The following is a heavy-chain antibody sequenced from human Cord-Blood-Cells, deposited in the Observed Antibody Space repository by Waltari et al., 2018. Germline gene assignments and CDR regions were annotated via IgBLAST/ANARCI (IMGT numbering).Heavy chain of an antibody. V-gene: IGHV4-59*01. CDR2: IYYSGST. D-gene: IGHD5-12*01. CDR3: ARQVEMATINDAFDI. J-gene: IGHJ3*02. CDR1: GGSISSSY. Sequence: QVQLQESGPGLVKPSETLSITCTVSGGSISSSYCGWLRHPPGKGLEWIGYIYYSGSTNYNPSLKSRVTISVDTSKNQFSLKLSSVTAADTAVYYCARQVEMATINDAFDIWGQGTMVTVSS.